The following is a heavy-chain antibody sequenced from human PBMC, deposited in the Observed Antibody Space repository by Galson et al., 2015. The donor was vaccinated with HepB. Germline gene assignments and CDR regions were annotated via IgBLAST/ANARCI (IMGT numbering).Heavy chain of an antibody. J-gene: IGHJ4*02. CDR2: INAGNGNT. Sequence: SVKVSCKASGYTFTSYAMHWVRQAPGQRLEWMGWINAGNGNTKYSQKFQGRVTITRDTSASTAYMELSSLRSEDTAVYYCARRGGGWYGLDYWGQGTLVTVSS. CDR3: ARRGGGWYGLDY. CDR1: GYTFTSYA. D-gene: IGHD6-19*01. V-gene: IGHV1-3*01.